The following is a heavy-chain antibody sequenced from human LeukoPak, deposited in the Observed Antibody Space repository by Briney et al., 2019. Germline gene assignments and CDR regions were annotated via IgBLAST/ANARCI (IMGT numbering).Heavy chain of an antibody. D-gene: IGHD3-16*02. CDR3: ARGIVEGFDY. Sequence: GASVKVSCKASGGTFSSYAISWVRQAPGQGLEWRGGIIPIFGTANYAQKFQGRVTITAAESTSTAYMELSSLRSEDTAVYYCARGIVEGFDYWGQGTLVTVSS. J-gene: IGHJ4*02. CDR1: GGTFSSYA. V-gene: IGHV1-69*13. CDR2: IIPIFGTA.